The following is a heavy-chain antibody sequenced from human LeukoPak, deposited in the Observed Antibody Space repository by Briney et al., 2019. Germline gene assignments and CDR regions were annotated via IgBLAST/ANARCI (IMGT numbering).Heavy chain of an antibody. D-gene: IGHD3-3*01. CDR2: IKQDGSEK. J-gene: IGHJ3*02. CDR3: AREQPEVGEYYDFWSGLPDAFDI. CDR1: GFTFSSYW. V-gene: IGHV3-7*01. Sequence: PGGSLRLSCAASGFTFSSYWMSWVRQAPGKGLEWVANIKQDGSEKYYVDSVKGRFTISRDNAKNSLYLQMNSLRAEDTAVYYCAREQPEVGEYYDFWSGLPDAFDIWGQGTMVTVSS.